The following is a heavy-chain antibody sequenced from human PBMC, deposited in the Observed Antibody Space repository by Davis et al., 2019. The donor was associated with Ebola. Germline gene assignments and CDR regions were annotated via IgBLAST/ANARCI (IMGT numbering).Heavy chain of an antibody. J-gene: IGHJ5*02. Sequence: PSETLSLTCTVSGGSISGDNYYWSWIRQPPGKGLEWIGYIYYSGSTYNNPSLKSRVTMSVDASKNQFSLNLTSVTAADTAVYYCARLEVPDVVGWGWFDPWGQGTLVTVSS. V-gene: IGHV4-30-4*01. CDR1: GGSISGDNYY. CDR3: ARLEVPDVVGWGWFDP. D-gene: IGHD2-2*01. CDR2: IYYSGST.